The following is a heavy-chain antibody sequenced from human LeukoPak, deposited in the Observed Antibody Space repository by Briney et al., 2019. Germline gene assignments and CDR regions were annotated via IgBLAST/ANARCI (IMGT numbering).Heavy chain of an antibody. Sequence: GGSLRLSCAASGFTFSSYSMNWVRQAPGKGLEWVAAISNSAGRTYYADSVKGRFTISRDNSKDTLFLLMNTLRADDTAVYYCARDIAARQGPFDYWGQGTLVTVSS. J-gene: IGHJ4*02. CDR2: ISNSAGRT. CDR3: ARDIAARQGPFDY. D-gene: IGHD6-6*01. V-gene: IGHV3-23*01. CDR1: GFTFSSYS.